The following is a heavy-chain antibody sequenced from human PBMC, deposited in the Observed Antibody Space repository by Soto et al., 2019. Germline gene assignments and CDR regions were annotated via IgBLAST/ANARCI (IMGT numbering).Heavy chain of an antibody. V-gene: IGHV1-69*01. CDR1: GGTFSSYA. CDR2: IIPIFGTA. CDR3: ARYVGYYDSSGDPYYFDY. J-gene: IGHJ4*02. Sequence: QVQLVQSGAEVKKPGSSVKVSCKASGGTFSSYAISWVRQAPGQGLEWMGGIIPIFGTANYAQKFQGRVTITAEESTSTAYMELSSLRSEDTDVYYCARYVGYYDSSGDPYYFDYWVQGTLVTVSS. D-gene: IGHD3-22*01.